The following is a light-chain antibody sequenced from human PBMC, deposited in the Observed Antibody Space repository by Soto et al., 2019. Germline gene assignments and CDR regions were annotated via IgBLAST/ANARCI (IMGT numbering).Light chain of an antibody. Sequence: DIQMTQSPSTLSASVGDGVTITCRASQSISSWLAWYQQKPGKAAKLLIYKASSLESGVPSRFSGSGSGTEFTLTISSLQPDDFATYYCQQYNSYPYTFGQGTKVDIK. J-gene: IGKJ2*01. CDR2: KAS. V-gene: IGKV1-5*03. CDR1: QSISSW. CDR3: QQYNSYPYT.